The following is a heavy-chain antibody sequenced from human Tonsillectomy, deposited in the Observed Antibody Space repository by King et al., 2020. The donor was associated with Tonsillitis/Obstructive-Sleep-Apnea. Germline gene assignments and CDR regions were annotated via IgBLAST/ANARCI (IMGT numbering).Heavy chain of an antibody. J-gene: IGHJ4*02. CDR2: IKQDGSEK. Sequence: QLVQSGGGLVQPGGSLRLSCAASGFTFSNYWMTWVRQAPGKGLEWVANIKQDGSEKYYVDSVKGRFTISRDNAKNSLYLQMNSLRAEDTAVYYCARAHIVVVPAAMDYWGQGTLVTVSS. CDR1: GFTFSNYW. V-gene: IGHV3-7*04. CDR3: ARAHIVVVPAAMDY. D-gene: IGHD2-2*01.